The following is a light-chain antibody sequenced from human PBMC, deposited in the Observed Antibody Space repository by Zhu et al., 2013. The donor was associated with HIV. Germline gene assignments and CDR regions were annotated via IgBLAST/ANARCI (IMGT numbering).Light chain of an antibody. J-gene: IGKJ3*01. CDR2: GAS. V-gene: IGKV3-15*01. CDR1: QNVSTR. CDR3: QHYSDWPRFT. Sequence: EILMTQSPATLSVSPGERATLSCRASQNVSTRLAWLQVTPGRAPRLLIFGASTRATGIPARFSGSGSGTDFTLTITSLQSEDFLLVYYCQHYSDWPRFTFGPGTRV.